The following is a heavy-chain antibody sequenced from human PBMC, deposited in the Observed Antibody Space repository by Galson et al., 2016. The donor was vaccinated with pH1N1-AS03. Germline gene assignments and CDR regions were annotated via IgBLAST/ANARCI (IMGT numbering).Heavy chain of an antibody. CDR1: GYRFATYY. V-gene: IGHV5-51*01. CDR2: FHPGDSDT. D-gene: IGHD4-11*01. J-gene: IGHJ6*02. Sequence: QSGAEVKKPGESLNISCQGSGYRFATYYIAWVRQMPGKGLEWMGIFHPGDSDTKYHPSFQGLVTMSADKSTNTAYLHWISLKPSDTATYYCEKHWQCTRGTCYSSYFYALDVWGRGTAVTVS. CDR3: EKHWQCTRGTCYSSYFYALDV.